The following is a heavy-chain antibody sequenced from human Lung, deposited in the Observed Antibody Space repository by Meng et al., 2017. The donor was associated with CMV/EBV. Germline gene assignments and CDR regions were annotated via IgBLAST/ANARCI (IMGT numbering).Heavy chain of an antibody. CDR2: VNPISDDT. D-gene: IGHD6-19*01. Sequence: VQLVQSGAEVKRPGASVKISCQASGYSVSGFYLNWARPAPGHGLEWLGRVNPISDDTHLAQKFEGRITVTRGATINTAFMELTRLRPDDTAVYYCAKSSDNGWSSWGPGTLVTVSS. CDR1: GYSVSGFY. J-gene: IGHJ4*01. CDR3: AKSSDNGWSS. V-gene: IGHV1-2*06.